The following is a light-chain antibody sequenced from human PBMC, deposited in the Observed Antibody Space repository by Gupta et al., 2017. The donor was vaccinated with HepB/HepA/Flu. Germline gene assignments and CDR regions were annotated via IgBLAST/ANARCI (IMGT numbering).Light chain of an antibody. Sequence: ELVFTLSPGTLTLSPGERATLSCKTSQRISRSYSAWYQQKPGQAPRLLIHAASSRAAGIPDRFSGSGSGTDFTLTISRLESEDFAVYFCQQFATAPLFGGGTRVEIK. V-gene: IGKV3-20*01. CDR3: QQFATAPL. CDR1: QRISRSY. J-gene: IGKJ4*01. CDR2: AAS.